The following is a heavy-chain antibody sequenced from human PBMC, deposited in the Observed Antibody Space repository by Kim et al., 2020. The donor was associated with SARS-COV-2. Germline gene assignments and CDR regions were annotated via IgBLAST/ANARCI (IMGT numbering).Heavy chain of an antibody. V-gene: IGHV3-21*01. D-gene: IGHD1-7*01. CDR1: GFTFSTYS. CDR3: SREADPTGSTPFGMDV. Sequence: GGSLRLSCAASGFTFSTYSFNWVRQAPGKGLEWVSSISITSSNIYYEDSLKGRFIISRDDAKNSVYLQMNSLRADDTAVYYCSREADPTGSTPFGMDVWGQGTTFIVSS. CDR2: ISITSSNI. J-gene: IGHJ6*02.